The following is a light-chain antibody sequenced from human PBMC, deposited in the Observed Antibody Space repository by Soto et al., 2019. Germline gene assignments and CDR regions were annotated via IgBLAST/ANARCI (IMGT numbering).Light chain of an antibody. CDR2: RSN. J-gene: IGLJ3*02. Sequence: QSVLTQPPSASGTPGQRVTISCSGGSSNIGRNHVYWYRQLPGTAPKLLIYRSNQRPSGVPDRFSGSKPGTSASLAITGLRSEDEANYYCASWDDSLSGWLFGGGTKLTVL. V-gene: IGLV1-47*01. CDR1: SSNIGRNH. CDR3: ASWDDSLSGWL.